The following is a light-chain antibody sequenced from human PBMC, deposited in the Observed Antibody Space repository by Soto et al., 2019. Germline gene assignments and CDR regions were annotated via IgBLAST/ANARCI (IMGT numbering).Light chain of an antibody. CDR3: QQCAFSPRT. J-gene: IGKJ2*01. CDR1: QNVSNNY. V-gene: IGKV3-20*01. CDR2: DAS. Sequence: EIVLTQSPGTLSLSPGERGTLSCRASQNVSNNYLAWYQQKPGQAPRHLIYDASSRPTGIPDRFSGSGSGTDFTLTISRLEPEDFAVYYFQQCAFSPRTFGQGTKL.